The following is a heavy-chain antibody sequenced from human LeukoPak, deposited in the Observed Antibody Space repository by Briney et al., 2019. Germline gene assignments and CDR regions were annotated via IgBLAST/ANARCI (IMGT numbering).Heavy chain of an antibody. J-gene: IGHJ5*02. D-gene: IGHD2-2*01. CDR3: TTRCSNTSCFGNWFAP. CDR2: IKSKTDGGTT. V-gene: IGHV3-15*01. CDR1: GFTFSNAW. Sequence: GGSLRLSCAASGFTFSNAWMSWVRQAPGKGLERLGRIKSKTDGGTTDYAAPVKGRFTISSDDSKTTLYLQMNSLKTEDTAVYYCTTRCSNTSCFGNWFAPWGQGTLVTVSS.